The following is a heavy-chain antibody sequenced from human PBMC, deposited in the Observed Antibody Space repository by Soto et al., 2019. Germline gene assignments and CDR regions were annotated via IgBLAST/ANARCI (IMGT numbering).Heavy chain of an antibody. D-gene: IGHD6-13*01. CDR3: ARHGSSSINYYYGMDV. V-gene: IGHV5-51*01. Sequence: GESLKISCKGSGYSFTSYWIGWVRQMPGKGLEWMGIIYPGDSDTRYSPSFQGQVTISADKSISTAYLQWSSLKASDTAMYYCARHGSSSINYYYGMDVWGQGTTVTVSS. J-gene: IGHJ6*02. CDR2: IYPGDSDT. CDR1: GYSFTSYW.